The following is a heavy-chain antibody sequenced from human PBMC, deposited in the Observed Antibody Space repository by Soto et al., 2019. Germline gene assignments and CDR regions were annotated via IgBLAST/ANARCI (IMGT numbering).Heavy chain of an antibody. CDR3: ARSAVGATRYFDL. CDR2: IYYSGST. V-gene: IGHV4-31*03. Sequence: QVQLQESGPGLVKPSQTLSLTCTVSGGSISSGGYYWSWIRPHPGKGLEWIGYIYYSGSTYYNPSLKSRVTIAVDTSKNQFSLKLSSVTAADTAVYYCARSAVGATRYFDLWGRGTLVTVSS. D-gene: IGHD1-26*01. J-gene: IGHJ2*01. CDR1: GGSISSGGYY.